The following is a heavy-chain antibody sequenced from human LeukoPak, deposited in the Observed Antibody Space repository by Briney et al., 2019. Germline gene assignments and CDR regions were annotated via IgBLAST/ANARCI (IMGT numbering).Heavy chain of an antibody. CDR2: INSDGSNI. D-gene: IGHD2-2*01. CDR3: ARDRGIVVVPAANLDY. Sequence: QAGGSLRLSCVGSGFIFSDYYMHWVRQAPEKGLMWVSHINSDGSNINYAASLKGRFTSSRDNAKNTLYLEMNSLRAEDMAVYYCARDRGIVVVPAANLDYWGQGTLVTVSS. V-gene: IGHV3-74*01. CDR1: GFIFSDYY. J-gene: IGHJ4*02.